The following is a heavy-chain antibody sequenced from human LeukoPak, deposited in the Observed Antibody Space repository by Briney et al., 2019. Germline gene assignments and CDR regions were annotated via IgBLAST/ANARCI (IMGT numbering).Heavy chain of an antibody. CDR2: IYYSGST. J-gene: IGHJ5*02. CDR1: GGSISSSSYY. Sequence: SETLSLTCTVSGGSISSSSYYWGWIRQPPGKGLEWIGSIYYSGSTYYNPSLKSRVTISVDTSKNQFSLKLSSVTAADTAVYYCARDLLSTGTTPWGQGTLVTVSS. V-gene: IGHV4-39*07. CDR3: ARDLLSTGTTP. D-gene: IGHD1-1*01.